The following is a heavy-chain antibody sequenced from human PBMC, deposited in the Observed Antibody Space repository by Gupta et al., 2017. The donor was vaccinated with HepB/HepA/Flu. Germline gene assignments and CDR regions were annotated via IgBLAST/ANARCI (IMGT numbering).Heavy chain of an antibody. D-gene: IGHD3-22*01. CDR3: ARIRSNYYDSSGYYQDY. V-gene: IGHV2-26*01. CDR1: GFSLSNARMG. Sequence: QVTLKESGPVLVKPTETLTLTCTVSGFSLSNARMGVSWIRQPPGKALEWLAHIFSNDEKSYSTSLKSRLTISKDTSKSQVGLTMTNMDPVETATDYCARIRSNYYDSSGYYQDYGGQGTLVTVSS. CDR2: IFSNDEK. J-gene: IGHJ4*02.